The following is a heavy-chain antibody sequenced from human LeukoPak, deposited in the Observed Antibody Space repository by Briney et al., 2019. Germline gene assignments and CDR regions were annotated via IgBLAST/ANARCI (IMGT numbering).Heavy chain of an antibody. CDR1: GFSFNSFG. CDR2: IHSRGDNT. Sequence: GGSLRLSCAASGFSFNSFGMSWVRQTPGKGLEWVSSIHSRGDNTHYADSLEGRFTISRDTWKNTVYLQMNRLRVEDTATYYCARQILRGSYFYYLVVWGTGTPVTVSS. V-gene: IGHV3-23*01. D-gene: IGHD3-10*01. J-gene: IGHJ6*03. CDR3: ARQILRGSYFYYLVV.